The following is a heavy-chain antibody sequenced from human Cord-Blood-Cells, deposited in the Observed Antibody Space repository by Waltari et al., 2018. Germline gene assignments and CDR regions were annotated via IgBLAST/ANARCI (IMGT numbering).Heavy chain of an antibody. J-gene: IGHJ6*02. V-gene: IGHV1-69*01. CDR2: IIPIFGTA. Sequence: QVQLVQSGAEVKKPGSSVKVSCESSVGTFSSYAVSWLRQAPGQGLEWMGGIIPIFGTANYAQKFQGRVTITADESTSTAYMEQSSLRSEDTDVYYCARGSYDSSGYYYYYYYGMDVWGQGTTVTVSS. CDR3: ARGSYDSSGYYYYYYYGMDV. CDR1: VGTFSSYA. D-gene: IGHD3-22*01.